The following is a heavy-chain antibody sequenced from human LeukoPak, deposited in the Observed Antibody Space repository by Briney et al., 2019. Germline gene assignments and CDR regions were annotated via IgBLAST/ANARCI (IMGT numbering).Heavy chain of an antibody. V-gene: IGHV3-7*05. CDR3: AKNGGWTFDY. Sequence: PGGSLRLSCADSGIRVTNYWMNWVRQGPRKGLEWVAIIKSDGSDKFYVDSVKGRFNISRDNAKNSLYLQMNSLRAEDTAIYYCAKNGGWTFDYWGQGILVTVSS. CDR2: IKSDGSDK. J-gene: IGHJ4*02. CDR1: GIRVTNYW. D-gene: IGHD6-19*01.